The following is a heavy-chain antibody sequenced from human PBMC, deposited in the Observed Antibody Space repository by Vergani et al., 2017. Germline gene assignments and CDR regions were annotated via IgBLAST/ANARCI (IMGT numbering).Heavy chain of an antibody. V-gene: IGHV3-9*01. J-gene: IGHJ1*01. CDR2: ISWNSGSI. CDR1: GFTFDDYA. Sequence: EVQLVESGGGLVQPGGSLRLSCAASGFTFDDYAMHWVRQAPGKGLEWVSGISWNSGSIGYADSVKGRFTISRDNAKNSLYLQMNSLRAEDTALYYCAKGYSSGYYSYFQHWGQGTLVTVSS. CDR3: AKGYSSGYYSYFQH. D-gene: IGHD3-22*01.